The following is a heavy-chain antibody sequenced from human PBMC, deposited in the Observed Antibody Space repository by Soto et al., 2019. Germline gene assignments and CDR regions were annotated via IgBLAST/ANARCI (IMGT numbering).Heavy chain of an antibody. CDR2: IYHSGST. CDR1: GGSISSSNC. V-gene: IGHV4-4*02. CDR3: ARVSGSYYYGMDV. Sequence: QVQLQESGPGLVKPSGTLSLTCAVSGGSISSSNCWSWVRQPPGKGLEWIGEIYHSGSTNFNPSLTSRVTISVDKSKNQFSLKLNSVTAADTAVYYCARVSGSYYYGMDVWGQGTTVTVSS. J-gene: IGHJ6*02.